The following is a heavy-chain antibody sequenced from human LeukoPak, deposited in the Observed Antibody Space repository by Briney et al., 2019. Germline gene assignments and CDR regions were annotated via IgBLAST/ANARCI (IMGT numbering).Heavy chain of an antibody. CDR1: GYTFTGYY. CDR3: ARAFRTSNYYDSSGTEALGY. Sequence: GASVKVSCKASGYTFTGYYMRWVRQAPGQGLEWMGWINPNSGGTNYAQKFQGRVIMTRDTSISTAYMELSRLRSDDTAVYYCARAFRTSNYYDSSGTEALGYWGQGTLVTVSS. CDR2: INPNSGGT. V-gene: IGHV1-2*02. D-gene: IGHD3-22*01. J-gene: IGHJ4*01.